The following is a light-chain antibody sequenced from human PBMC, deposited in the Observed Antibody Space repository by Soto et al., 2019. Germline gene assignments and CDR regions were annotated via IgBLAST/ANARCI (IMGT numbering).Light chain of an antibody. CDR2: GAS. J-gene: IGKJ1*01. V-gene: IGKV3-15*01. Sequence: IVMTQAPVTLSLSPGERATLSCRAGQSVSSNLAWYQQKPGQAPRLLIYGASTRATGIPARFTGSGSGTEFTLTISSLPFDDSAVYYCQHYNNRWTFCQGTKVEIK. CDR3: QHYNNRWT. CDR1: QSVSSN.